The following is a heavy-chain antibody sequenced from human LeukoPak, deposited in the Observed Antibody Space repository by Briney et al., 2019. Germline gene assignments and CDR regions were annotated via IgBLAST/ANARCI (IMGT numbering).Heavy chain of an antibody. CDR2: IIPIFGIA. CDR1: GGTFSSYA. CDR3: ASMVRGYYYYGMDV. D-gene: IGHD3-10*01. V-gene: IGHV1-69*04. J-gene: IGHJ6*02. Sequence: SVKVSCKASGGTFSSYAISWVRQAPGQGLEWMGRIIPIFGIANYAQKFQGKVTITADKSTSTACMELSSLRSEDTAVYYCASMVRGYYYYGMDVWGQGTTVTVSS.